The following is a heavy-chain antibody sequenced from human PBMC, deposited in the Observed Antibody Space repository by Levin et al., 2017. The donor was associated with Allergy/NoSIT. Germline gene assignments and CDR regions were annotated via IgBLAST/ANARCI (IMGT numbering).Heavy chain of an antibody. Sequence: PSETLSLTCTVSGGSISSYYWSWIRQPPGKGLEWIGYIYYSGSTNYNPSLKSRVTISVDTSKNQFSLKLSSVTAADTAVYYCARQGRYPGYYGMDVWGQGTTVTVSS. D-gene: IGHD2-15*01. CDR3: ARQGRYPGYYGMDV. CDR2: IYYSGST. CDR1: GGSISSYY. J-gene: IGHJ6*02. V-gene: IGHV4-59*08.